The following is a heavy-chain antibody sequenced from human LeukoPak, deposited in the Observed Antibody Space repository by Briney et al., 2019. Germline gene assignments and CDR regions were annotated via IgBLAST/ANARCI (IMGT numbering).Heavy chain of an antibody. D-gene: IGHD3-22*01. CDR3: TTDRNYYDRSGHYYRDDS. V-gene: IGHV3-74*01. J-gene: IGHJ4*02. CDR2: INSDGSST. CDR1: GFTFSSYW. Sequence: GGSLRLSCAASGFTFSSYWMHWVGQAPGKGLVWVSRINSDGSSTSYADSVKGRFTISRDNAKNTLYLQMNSLKNEDTAVYYCTTDRNYYDRSGHYYRDDSWGQGTLVTVSS.